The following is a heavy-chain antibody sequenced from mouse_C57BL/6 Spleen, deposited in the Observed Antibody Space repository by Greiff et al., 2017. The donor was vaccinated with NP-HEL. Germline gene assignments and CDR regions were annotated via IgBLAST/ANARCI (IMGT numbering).Heavy chain of an antibody. Sequence: QVQLQQSGAELVMPGASVKLSCKASGYTFTSYWMHWVKQRPGQGLEWIGEIDPSDSYTNYNQKFKGKSTLTVDKSSSTAYMQLSSLTSEDSAVYYCARYDLTFAYWGQGTLVTVSA. CDR2: IDPSDSYT. CDR1: GYTFTSYW. D-gene: IGHD2-3*01. J-gene: IGHJ3*01. CDR3: ARYDLTFAY. V-gene: IGHV1-69*01.